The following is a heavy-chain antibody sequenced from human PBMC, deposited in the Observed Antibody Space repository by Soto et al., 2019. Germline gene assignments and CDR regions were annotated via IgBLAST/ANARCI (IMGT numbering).Heavy chain of an antibody. D-gene: IGHD1-26*01. V-gene: IGHV1-69*13. CDR3: AREVRWEPEEGEAFDI. Sequence: GASVKVSCKASGGTFSSYAISCVRQAPGQGLEWMGGIIPIFGTANYAQKFQGRVTITADESTSTAYMELSSLRSEDTAVYYCAREVRWEPEEGEAFDIWGQGTMVTVSS. CDR2: IIPIFGTA. J-gene: IGHJ3*02. CDR1: GGTFSSYA.